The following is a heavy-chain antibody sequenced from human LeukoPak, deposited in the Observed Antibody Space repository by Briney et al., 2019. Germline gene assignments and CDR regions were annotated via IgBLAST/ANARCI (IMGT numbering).Heavy chain of an antibody. J-gene: IGHJ4*02. D-gene: IGHD3-10*01. CDR2: ISRYTGNT. V-gene: IGHV1-18*01. CDR1: GYTFINYG. CDR3: ARAMVRGLSNPFDS. Sequence: ASVKVSCKASGYTFINYGISWVRQAPGQGLEWMGWISRYTGNTNYALQLQGRVTMTTDTSTSTAYMELRSLRSDDTAVYYCARAMVRGLSNPFDSWGQGTLVTVSS.